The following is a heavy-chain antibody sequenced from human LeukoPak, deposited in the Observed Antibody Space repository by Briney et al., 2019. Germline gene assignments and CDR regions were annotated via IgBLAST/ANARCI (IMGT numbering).Heavy chain of an antibody. CDR3: ARAPSGCGGTCAFDS. CDR2: IYTDGSI. Sequence: SETLSLTCTVSGGSISNSFWSWIRQPAGKGLEWIGRIYTDGSINSNPSLRSRLTMSLDTSKNQFSLKLTSVTAADTAVYFCARAPSGCGGTCAFDSWGQGTRVTVSS. CDR1: GGSISNSF. J-gene: IGHJ4*02. D-gene: IGHD2-21*01. V-gene: IGHV4-4*07.